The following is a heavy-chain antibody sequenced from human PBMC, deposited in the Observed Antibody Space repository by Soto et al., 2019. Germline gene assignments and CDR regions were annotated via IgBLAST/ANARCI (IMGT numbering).Heavy chain of an antibody. J-gene: IGHJ5*02. CDR1: GGSISSSSYY. Sequence: SETLSLTCTVSGGSISSSSYYWGWIRQPPGKGLEWIGSIYYSGSTYYNPSLKSRVTISVDTSKNQFSLKLSSVTAADTAVYYCARQRGSAYNRNFPYNWFDPWGQGTLVTVSS. D-gene: IGHD1-7*01. V-gene: IGHV4-39*01. CDR2: IYYSGST. CDR3: ARQRGSAYNRNFPYNWFDP.